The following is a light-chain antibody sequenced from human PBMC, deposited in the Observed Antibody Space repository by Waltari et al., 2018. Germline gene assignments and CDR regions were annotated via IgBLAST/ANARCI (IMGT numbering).Light chain of an antibody. CDR2: ELS. CDR3: CSYVGSGTWV. J-gene: IGLJ3*02. CDR1: SRDVGSYNF. Sequence: QSALTQHASVSGSPGQSIPISCTRPSRDVGSYNFVFWFQQHPGKAPKFMIYELSKRPSGVSNRFSGSKSGNTASLTISGLQAEDEADYYCCSYVGSGTWVFGGGTRLTVL. V-gene: IGLV2-23*02.